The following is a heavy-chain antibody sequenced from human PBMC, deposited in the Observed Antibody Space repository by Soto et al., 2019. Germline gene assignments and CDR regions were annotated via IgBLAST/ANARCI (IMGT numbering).Heavy chain of an antibody. V-gene: IGHV1-69*06. D-gene: IGHD3-22*01. CDR2: IIPIFGTA. J-gene: IGHJ5*02. Sequence: SVKVSCKASGGTFSSYAISWVRQAPGQGLEWMGGIIPIFGTANYAQKFQGRVTITADKSTSTAYMELSSLRSEDTAVYYCARDNLGYYDSSGHSYNVDPWGQGTLVTVSS. CDR1: GGTFSSYA. CDR3: ARDNLGYYDSSGHSYNVDP.